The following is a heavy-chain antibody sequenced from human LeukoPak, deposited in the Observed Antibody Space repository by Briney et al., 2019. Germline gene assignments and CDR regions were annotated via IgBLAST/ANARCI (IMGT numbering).Heavy chain of an antibody. D-gene: IGHD1/OR15-1a*01. Sequence: AGGSLRLSCAASGFTFSTYSMNWVRQAPGKGLEWVSYISSSGTIYYADSVKGRFTISRDNVKNSLYLQMNSLRAEDTAVYYCARDQGNWNIDYWGQGTLVTVSS. CDR2: ISSSGTI. CDR3: ARDQGNWNIDY. J-gene: IGHJ4*02. V-gene: IGHV3-48*04. CDR1: GFTFSTYS.